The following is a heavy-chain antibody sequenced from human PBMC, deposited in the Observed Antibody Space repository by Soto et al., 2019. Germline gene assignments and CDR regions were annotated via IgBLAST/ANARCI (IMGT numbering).Heavy chain of an antibody. CDR3: AKDRGGYSGYDQVFDY. CDR2: ISGSGGST. D-gene: IGHD5-12*01. V-gene: IGHV3-23*01. Sequence: PGGSLRLSCAASGFTFGSYAMSWVRQAPGKGLEWVSGISGSGGSTYYADSLKGRFTISRVGSKNTLYLQMNSLRAEDTAVYYCAKDRGGYSGYDQVFDYWGQGTLVTVSS. CDR1: GFTFGSYA. J-gene: IGHJ4*02.